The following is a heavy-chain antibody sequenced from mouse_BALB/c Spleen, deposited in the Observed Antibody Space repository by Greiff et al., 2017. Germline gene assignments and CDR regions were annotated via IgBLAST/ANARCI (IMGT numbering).Heavy chain of an antibody. V-gene: IGHV8-12*01. J-gene: IGHJ3*01. CDR1: GFSLSTSGMG. CDR2: IYWDDDK. Sequence: QVTLNVSRPGILQPSQTLSLTCSFSGFSLSTSGMGVSWIRQPSGKGLEWLAHIYWDDDKRYNPSLKSRLTISKDTSSNQVFLTITSVDTADTATYYCARRADEKGGWFAYWGQGTLVTVSA. CDR3: ARRADEKGGWFAY.